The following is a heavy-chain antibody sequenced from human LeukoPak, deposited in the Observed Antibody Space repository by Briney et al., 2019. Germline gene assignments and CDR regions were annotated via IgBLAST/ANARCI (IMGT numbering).Heavy chain of an antibody. Sequence: PSETLSLTCTVSGGSISSYYWSWLRQPPGKGLEWIGYIYYSGSTNYNPSLKSRVTISVDTSKNQFSLKLSSVTAADTAVYYCARVVPAALRVGWFDPWGQGTLVTVSS. CDR2: IYYSGST. CDR1: GGSISSYY. CDR3: ARVVPAALRVGWFDP. J-gene: IGHJ5*02. V-gene: IGHV4-59*01. D-gene: IGHD2-2*01.